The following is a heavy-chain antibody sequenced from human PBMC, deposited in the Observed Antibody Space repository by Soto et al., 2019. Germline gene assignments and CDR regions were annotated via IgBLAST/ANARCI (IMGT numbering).Heavy chain of an antibody. D-gene: IGHD6-19*01. CDR2: ISSSGNMV. J-gene: IGHJ4*02. V-gene: IGHV3-11*01. Sequence: QVQLVESGGGLVKPGGSLSLSCAASGFSFSDYYMSWIRQAPGKGLEWVSYISSSGNMVYYADSVKGRFTISGDNAKKSLYLQKNSLRAEDTAVYYCARGNPYNSGYNYWGQGTLVTVSS. CDR1: GFSFSDYY. CDR3: ARGNPYNSGYNY.